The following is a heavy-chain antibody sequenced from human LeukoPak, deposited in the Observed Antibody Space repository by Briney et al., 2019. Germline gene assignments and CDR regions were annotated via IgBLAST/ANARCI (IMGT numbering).Heavy chain of an antibody. Sequence: GGSLRLSCAASGFIFSSYGMHWVRQAPGKGLEWVAIIWYDGSDKYCADSVKGRFTISRDNSKNTLYLQMNSLRAEDTAVYYCARDSSSSQLDYWGQGTLVTVSS. D-gene: IGHD6-6*01. V-gene: IGHV3-33*08. J-gene: IGHJ4*02. CDR1: GFIFSSYG. CDR3: ARDSSSSQLDY. CDR2: IWYDGSDK.